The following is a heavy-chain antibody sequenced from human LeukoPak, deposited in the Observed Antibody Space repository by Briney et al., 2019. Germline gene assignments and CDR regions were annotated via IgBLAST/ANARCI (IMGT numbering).Heavy chain of an antibody. CDR1: GFTFSHYG. V-gene: IGHV3-30*18. J-gene: IGHJ4*02. CDR3: AKGVNSGISYAPDY. D-gene: IGHD1-26*01. CDR2: ISSDGGKK. Sequence: PGGSLRLSCAASGFTFSHYGMHWVRQAPGKGLEWVAVISSDGGKKYYADSVKGRFTISRDNSKNTLYLEMNSLRAEDTALYYCAKGVNSGISYAPDYWGQGTLVTVSS.